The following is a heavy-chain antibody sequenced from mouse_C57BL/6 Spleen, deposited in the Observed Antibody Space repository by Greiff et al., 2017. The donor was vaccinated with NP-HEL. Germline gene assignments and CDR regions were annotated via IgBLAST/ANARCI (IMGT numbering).Heavy chain of an antibody. V-gene: IGHV1-4*01. D-gene: IGHD1-1*01. CDR3: ARSIYGSAMDY. Sequence: QVQLQQSGAELARPGASVKMSCKASGYTFTSYTMHWVKQRPGQGLEWIGYINPSSGYTKYNQKFKDKATLTADKSSSTAYMQLSSLTSEDSAVYYCARSIYGSAMDYWGQGTSVTVSS. CDR2: INPSSGYT. CDR1: GYTFTSYT. J-gene: IGHJ4*01.